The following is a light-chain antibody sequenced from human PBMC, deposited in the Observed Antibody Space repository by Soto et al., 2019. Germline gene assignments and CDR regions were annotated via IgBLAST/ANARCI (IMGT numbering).Light chain of an antibody. CDR2: GAT. CDR1: QTVRDN. Sequence: EVVMTQSPATLSVSPGERATLSCRASQTVRDNLGWYQQKPGQPPRLLIYGATTRATGIPARFSGSGSGTEFTLTISSLQSEDFAVYYCQQYYTTPAFGGGTRVEIK. CDR3: QQYYTTPA. V-gene: IGKV3D-15*01. J-gene: IGKJ4*01.